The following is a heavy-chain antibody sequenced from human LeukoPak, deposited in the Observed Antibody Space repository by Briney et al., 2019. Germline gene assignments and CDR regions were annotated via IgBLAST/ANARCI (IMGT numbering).Heavy chain of an antibody. CDR3: ARGSTYSSGWYTGFDY. D-gene: IGHD6-19*01. CDR2: ISNSGSQI. V-gene: IGHV3-11*06. Sequence: PGGSLRLSCAASGFTFSENYMSWIRQAPGKGLEWVSYISNSGSQINYGDSVKGRFTISRDNAKKSVYLQMNNLRAEDTAVYHCARGSTYSSGWYTGFDYWGQGTLVTVSS. J-gene: IGHJ4*02. CDR1: GFTFSENY.